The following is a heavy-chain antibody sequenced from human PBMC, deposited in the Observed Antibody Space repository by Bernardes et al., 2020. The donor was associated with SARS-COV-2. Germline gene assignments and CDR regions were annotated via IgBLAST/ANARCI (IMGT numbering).Heavy chain of an antibody. CDR1: GGSVSSYY. Sequence: AETLSLTCTVSGGSVSSYYLSWVRQPPGKGLEWIGCIYYSGSTNYNPSLKSRVTISVNTSKNQFSLKLSSVTAADTAGYYCAREGYYDSSGYYHHDALDIWGQGTMVTVSS. V-gene: IGHV4-59*02. CDR3: AREGYYDSSGYYHHDALDI. D-gene: IGHD3-22*01. J-gene: IGHJ3*02. CDR2: IYYSGST.